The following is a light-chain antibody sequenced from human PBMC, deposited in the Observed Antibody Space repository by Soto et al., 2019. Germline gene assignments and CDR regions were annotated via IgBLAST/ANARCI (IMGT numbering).Light chain of an antibody. CDR1: SSDVGNYNF. CDR3: SAYTTRSTLV. Sequence: QSALTQPASVSGSPGQSITISCIGTSSDVGNYNFVSWYQQHPGKAPELMIYEVSNRPSGVSNRFSGSKSGNTASLTISGLQAEDEADYYCSAYTTRSTLVFGGGTKLTVL. CDR2: EVS. V-gene: IGLV2-14*01. J-gene: IGLJ3*02.